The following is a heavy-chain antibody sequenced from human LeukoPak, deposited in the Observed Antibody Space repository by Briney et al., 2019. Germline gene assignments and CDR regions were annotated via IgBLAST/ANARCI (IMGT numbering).Heavy chain of an antibody. CDR3: AKGASGIYDHDTFDI. Sequence: PGGSLTLSCAASGITLRSYAMTWVRQAPGKGLEWVSAISGSGGATYYADSVKGRFTISRDNSKNTLYLQMNSLRADDTAVYYCAKGASGIYDHDTFDIWGQGTMVTVSS. J-gene: IGHJ3*02. D-gene: IGHD1-26*01. CDR1: GITLRSYA. CDR2: ISGSGGAT. V-gene: IGHV3-23*01.